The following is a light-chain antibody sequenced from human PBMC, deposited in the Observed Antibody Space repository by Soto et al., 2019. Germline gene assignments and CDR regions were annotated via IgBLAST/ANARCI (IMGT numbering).Light chain of an antibody. Sequence: DIQMTQTKSSLSASVGDRVTITCRTSQTISNYLNWYQQKPGKAPTLLIYAASSLQSGVPARFSGSGSGTAFTLTITGLQPDDFASYYCQPCNGPIPLCQGARLEI. V-gene: IGKV1-39*01. CDR1: QTISNY. J-gene: IGKJ5*01. CDR2: AAS. CDR3: QPCNGPIP.